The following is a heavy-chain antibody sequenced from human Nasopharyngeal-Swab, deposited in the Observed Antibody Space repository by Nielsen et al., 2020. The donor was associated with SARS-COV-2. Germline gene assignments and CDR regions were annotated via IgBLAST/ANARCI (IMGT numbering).Heavy chain of an antibody. Sequence: EGSLRLSCAASGFTFSSFGMHWVRQAPGKGLEWVAFIAHDASNEYYGDSVKGRFSISRDSSKNTLHLQMDSLRGEDTAVYYCARDAPAHYGAFYWGRGTLVTVSS. CDR3: ARDAPAHYGAFY. CDR2: IAHDASNE. V-gene: IGHV3-30*03. D-gene: IGHD4-17*01. CDR1: GFTFSSFG. J-gene: IGHJ4*02.